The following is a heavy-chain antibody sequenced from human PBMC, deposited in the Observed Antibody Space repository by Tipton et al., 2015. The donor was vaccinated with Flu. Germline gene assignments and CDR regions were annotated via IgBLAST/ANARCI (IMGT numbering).Heavy chain of an antibody. CDR3: ARDTGTTVFYFDY. CDR1: GFTFSNYG. D-gene: IGHD1-7*01. Sequence: SGFTFSNYGMHWVRQAPGKGLEWVAVIWSDGSIEYYADSVKGRFTISRDNSRDTLYLQMNSLRADDTAVYFCARDTGTTVFYFDYWGQGTLVTVSS. J-gene: IGHJ4*02. CDR2: IWSDGSIE. V-gene: IGHV3-33*01.